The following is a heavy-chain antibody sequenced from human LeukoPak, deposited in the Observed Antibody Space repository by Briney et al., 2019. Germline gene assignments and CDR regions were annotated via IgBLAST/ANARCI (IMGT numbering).Heavy chain of an antibody. CDR1: GGSISSYY. Sequence: SETLSLTCTVSGGSISSYYWSWIRQPAGKGLEWIGRIYTSGSTNYNPSLKSRATMSVDTSKNQFSLKLSSVTAADTAVYYCARVSGGAYCGGDCYLTLDYWGQGTLVTVSS. CDR2: IYTSGST. J-gene: IGHJ4*02. D-gene: IGHD2-21*02. CDR3: ARVSGGAYCGGDCYLTLDY. V-gene: IGHV4-4*07.